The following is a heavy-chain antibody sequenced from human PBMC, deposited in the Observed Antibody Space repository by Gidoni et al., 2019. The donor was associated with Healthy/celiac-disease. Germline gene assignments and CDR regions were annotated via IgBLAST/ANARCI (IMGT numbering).Heavy chain of an antibody. J-gene: IGHJ4*02. V-gene: IGHV4-34*01. Sequence: QVQLQQWGAGLLKPSETLSLTCAVSGASFSGYYCSWIRQPPGKGLEWIGEINHSGSTNYNPSLKSRVTISVDTSKNQFSLKLSSVTAADTAVYYCARERGGDYAGEHYWGQGTLVTVSS. CDR2: INHSGST. D-gene: IGHD4-17*01. CDR3: ARERGGDYAGEHY. CDR1: GASFSGYY.